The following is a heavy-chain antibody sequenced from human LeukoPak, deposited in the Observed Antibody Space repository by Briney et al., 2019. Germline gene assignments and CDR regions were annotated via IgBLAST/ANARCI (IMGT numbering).Heavy chain of an antibody. CDR3: ARDPGDYYDSSGYPRG. CDR2: ISYDGSNK. J-gene: IGHJ4*02. D-gene: IGHD3-22*01. CDR1: GFTFSSYA. Sequence: PGGSLRLSCAASGFTFSSYAMHWVRQAPGKGLEWVAVISYDGSNKYYADSVKGRFTISRDNSKNTLYLQMNGLRAEDTAVYYCARDPGDYYDSSGYPRGWGQGTLVTVSS. V-gene: IGHV3-30-3*01.